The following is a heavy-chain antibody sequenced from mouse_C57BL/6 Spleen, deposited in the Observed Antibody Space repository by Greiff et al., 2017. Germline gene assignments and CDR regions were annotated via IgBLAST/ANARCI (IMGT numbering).Heavy chain of an antibody. J-gene: IGHJ2*01. V-gene: IGHV1-76*01. CDR3: AGIYDGYFDY. CDR2: FYPGSGNT. D-gene: IGHD2-3*01. Sequence: QVQLQQSGAELVRPGASVKLSCKASGYTFTDYYINWVKQRPGQGLEWIARFYPGSGNTYYNEKFKGKATLTAEKSSSTAYMQLSRLTSEDSAVYFCAGIYDGYFDYWGQGTTLTVSS. CDR1: GYTFTDYY.